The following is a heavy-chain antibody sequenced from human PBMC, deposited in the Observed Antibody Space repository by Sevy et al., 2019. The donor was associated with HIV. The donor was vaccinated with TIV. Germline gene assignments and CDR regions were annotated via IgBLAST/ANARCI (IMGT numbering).Heavy chain of an antibody. CDR2: IYPGDSDT. CDR1: GYSFTSYW. Sequence: GESLKISCKGSGYSFTSYWIGWVRQMPGKGLEWMGIIYPGDSDTRYSPSFQGQVTISAAKSFSTAYLQWSSLKASETAMYYCARHGYDCSSTSCYGGKLDYWGQGTLVTVSS. V-gene: IGHV5-51*01. J-gene: IGHJ4*02. CDR3: ARHGYDCSSTSCYGGKLDY. D-gene: IGHD2-2*01.